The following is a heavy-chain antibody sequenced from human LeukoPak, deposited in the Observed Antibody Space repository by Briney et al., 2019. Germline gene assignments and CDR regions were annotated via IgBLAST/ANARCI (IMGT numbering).Heavy chain of an antibody. CDR1: GFTFNTYT. Sequence: GGSLRLSCAASGFTFNTYTMNWVRQAPGKGLEWVSYISGSSGIIDYADSVRGRFTISRDNAKNSLYLQMNSLRAEDTAVYYCARDADSSSWSMYYYYGMDVWGQGTTVTVSS. CDR2: ISGSSGII. J-gene: IGHJ6*02. D-gene: IGHD6-13*01. CDR3: ARDADSSSWSMYYYYGMDV. V-gene: IGHV3-48*01.